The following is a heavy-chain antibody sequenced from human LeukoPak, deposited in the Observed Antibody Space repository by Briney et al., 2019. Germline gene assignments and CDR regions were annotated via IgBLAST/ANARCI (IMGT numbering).Heavy chain of an antibody. CDR1: GFTFSSYG. Sequence: GGSLRLSCAASGFTFSSYGMHWVRRAPGKGLEWVAFIRYDGSNKYYADSVKGRFTISRDNSKNTLYLQMNSLRAEDTAVYYCAKNRLYEPYDFWSGYYRYWGQGTLVTVSS. V-gene: IGHV3-30*02. J-gene: IGHJ4*02. D-gene: IGHD3-3*01. CDR2: IRYDGSNK. CDR3: AKNRLYEPYDFWSGYYRY.